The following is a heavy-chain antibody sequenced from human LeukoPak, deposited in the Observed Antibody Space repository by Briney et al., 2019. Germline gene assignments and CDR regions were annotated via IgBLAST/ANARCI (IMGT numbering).Heavy chain of an antibody. Sequence: ASVKVSCKASGYTFTDYYMHWVRQAPGQGIEWMGRINPNSGGTNYAQKFQGRVTMTRDTSISTAYMELSRLRSDDTAVYYCARAGGSSGWYVFDYWGQGTLVTVSS. J-gene: IGHJ4*02. CDR1: GYTFTDYY. CDR3: ARAGGSSGWYVFDY. D-gene: IGHD6-19*01. CDR2: INPNSGGT. V-gene: IGHV1-2*06.